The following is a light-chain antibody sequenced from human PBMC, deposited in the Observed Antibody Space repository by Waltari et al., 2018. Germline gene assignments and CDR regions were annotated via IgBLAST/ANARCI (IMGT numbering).Light chain of an antibody. Sequence: EIVMSQSPATLSVSPGERATLSCRASQSVSSNLASYQQKPGQAPRLLIYGASTRSTGILARFRRLESGTEFTLTSSIWLPEEFAVYYCQHYNKVTAWSFGQGAEV. V-gene: IGKV3D-15*01. J-gene: IGKJ1*01. CDR1: QSVSSN. CDR3: QHYNKVTAWS. CDR2: GAS.